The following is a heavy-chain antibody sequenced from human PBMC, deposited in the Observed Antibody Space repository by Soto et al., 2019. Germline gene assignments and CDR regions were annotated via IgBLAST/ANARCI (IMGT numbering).Heavy chain of an antibody. CDR1: GFTFSSYA. Sequence: PGGSLRLSCAASGFTFSSYAMSWVRQAPGKGLEWVSAISGSGGSTYYADSVKGRFTISRDNSKNTLYLQMNSLIAEDTAVYYCATISTYYYDSSGYPYWGQGTLVTVSS. CDR2: ISGSGGST. D-gene: IGHD3-22*01. V-gene: IGHV3-23*01. CDR3: ATISTYYYDSSGYPY. J-gene: IGHJ4*02.